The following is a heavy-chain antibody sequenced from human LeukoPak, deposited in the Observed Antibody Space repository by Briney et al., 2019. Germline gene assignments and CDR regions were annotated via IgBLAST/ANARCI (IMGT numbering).Heavy chain of an antibody. CDR1: GGSFSGYY. Sequence: SETLSLTCAVYGGSFSGYYWSWIRQPPGKGLEWIGEINHSGSTNYNPSLKSRVTISVDTSKNQFSLELSSVTAADTAVYYCARRPWAFDYWGQGTLVTVSS. D-gene: IGHD7-27*01. V-gene: IGHV4-34*01. J-gene: IGHJ4*02. CDR3: ARRPWAFDY. CDR2: INHSGST.